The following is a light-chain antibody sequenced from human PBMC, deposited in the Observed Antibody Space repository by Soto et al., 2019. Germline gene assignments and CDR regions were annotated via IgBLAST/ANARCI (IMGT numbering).Light chain of an antibody. CDR2: GAS. J-gene: IGKJ1*01. CDR1: QSVGSN. Sequence: EIVMTQSPATLSVSPGERATLSCRASQSVGSNLAWYQQKPGQAPRLLVSGASTRATGIAARFNGGGSGTEFTLTISSLQSEDFAVYYCQQYNDWPRTIGQGTKVEIK. CDR3: QQYNDWPRT. V-gene: IGKV3-15*01.